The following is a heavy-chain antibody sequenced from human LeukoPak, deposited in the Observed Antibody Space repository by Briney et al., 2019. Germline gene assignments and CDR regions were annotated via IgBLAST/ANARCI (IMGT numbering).Heavy chain of an antibody. CDR1: GYSINFGHL. V-gene: IGHV4-38-2*02. J-gene: IGHJ5*02. CDR2: INHSGRT. D-gene: IGHD6-19*01. CDR3: ARESSAVAHSMIRDWLDP. Sequence: SETLSLTCDVSGYSINFGHLWGWIRQPPGKGLEWIPSINHSGRTYYTPSLKSRVTISVDTLKNQFSLKVTSVTAEDTAMYFCARESSAVAHSMIRDWLDPWGQGTLVTVSS.